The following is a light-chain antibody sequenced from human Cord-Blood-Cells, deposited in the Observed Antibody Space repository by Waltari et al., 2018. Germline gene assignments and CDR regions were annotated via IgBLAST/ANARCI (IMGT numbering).Light chain of an antibody. V-gene: IGKV1-5*03. CDR2: KAS. Sequence: DIQMTQSPSTLSASVGDRVTITCRASQSISSWLAWYQQKPGKARKLLIYKASSLESGVPSRFSGSGSGTDFTLTISSLQPEDFATYYCLQDYNYPRTFGQGTKVEIK. CDR1: QSISSW. CDR3: LQDYNYPRT. J-gene: IGKJ1*01.